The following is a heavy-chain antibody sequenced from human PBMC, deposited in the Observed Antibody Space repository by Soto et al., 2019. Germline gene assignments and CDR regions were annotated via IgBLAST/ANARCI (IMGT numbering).Heavy chain of an antibody. CDR1: GFSLSNARMG. J-gene: IGHJ5*02. CDR3: ARIQDNWNYGVWFDP. CDR2: IFSNDEK. V-gene: IGHV2-26*01. Sequence: SGPTLVNPTETLTLTCTVSGFSLSNARMGVSWIRQPPGKALEWLAHIFSNDEKSYSTSLKIRLTISKDTSKSQVVLTMTNMDPVDTATYYCARIQDNWNYGVWFDPWGQGTLVTSPQ. D-gene: IGHD1-7*01.